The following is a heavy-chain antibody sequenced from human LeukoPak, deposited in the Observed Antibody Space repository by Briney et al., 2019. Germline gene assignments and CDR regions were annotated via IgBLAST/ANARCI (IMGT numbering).Heavy chain of an antibody. CDR3: APDGDLYWY. J-gene: IGHJ4*02. Sequence: ASVKVSCKASGYTFTGYYMHWVRQAPGQGLEWMGWINTNTGNPTYAQGFTGRFVFSLDTSVSTAYLQISSLKAEDTAVYYCAPDGDLYWYWGQGTLVTVSS. CDR2: INTNTGNP. CDR1: GYTFTGYY. D-gene: IGHD2-15*01. V-gene: IGHV7-4-1*02.